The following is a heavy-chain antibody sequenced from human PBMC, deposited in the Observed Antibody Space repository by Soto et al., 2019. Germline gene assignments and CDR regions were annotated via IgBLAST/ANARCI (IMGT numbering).Heavy chain of an antibody. CDR1: GFTFDDYA. Sequence: PGGSLRLSCAASGFTFDDYAMHWVRQAPGKGLEWVSGISWNSGSIGYADSVKGRFTISRDNAKNSLYLQMNSLRAEDTALYYCAKALGRQWLSFDYWGQGTLVTVSS. CDR3: AKALGRQWLSFDY. J-gene: IGHJ4*02. CDR2: ISWNSGSI. D-gene: IGHD6-19*01. V-gene: IGHV3-9*01.